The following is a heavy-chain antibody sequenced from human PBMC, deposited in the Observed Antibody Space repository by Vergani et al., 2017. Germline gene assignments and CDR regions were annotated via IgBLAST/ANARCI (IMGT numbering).Heavy chain of an antibody. Sequence: QVQLVQSGAEVKKPGASVKVSCKASGYTFTSYYMHWVRQAPGQGLEWMGIINPSGGSTSYAQKFQGRVTMTRDTSTSTVYMELSSLRSEDTAVYYGARDAYGAWEHCSGGSCYSFNWFDPWGEGTLVTVSS. CDR2: INPSGGST. J-gene: IGHJ5*02. CDR3: ARDAYGAWEHCSGGSCYSFNWFDP. D-gene: IGHD2-15*01. CDR1: GYTFTSYY. V-gene: IGHV1-46*01.